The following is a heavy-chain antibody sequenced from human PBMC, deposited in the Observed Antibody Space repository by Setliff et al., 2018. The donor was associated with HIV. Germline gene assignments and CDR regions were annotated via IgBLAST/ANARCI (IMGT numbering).Heavy chain of an antibody. CDR1: GVSISTSGYY. J-gene: IGHJ3*02. CDR3: ARPLSPSYNFWGDAFAI. Sequence: PSETLSLTCNVSGVSISTSGYYWGWIRQPSGKGLEWIGSFHSSGSTPYNPSLRSRVVLSVDKSKNQLSLRLTSFTAADTAVYYCARPLSPSYNFWGDAFAIWGQGTLVTV. D-gene: IGHD3-3*01. CDR2: FHSSGST. V-gene: IGHV4-39*01.